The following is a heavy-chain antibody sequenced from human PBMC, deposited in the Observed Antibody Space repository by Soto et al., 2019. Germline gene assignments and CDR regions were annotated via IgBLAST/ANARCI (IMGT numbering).Heavy chain of an antibody. CDR2: FDPEDGET. CDR3: ATARNYFFWFEP. J-gene: IGHJ5*02. Sequence: ASVKVSCKVSGYTLTELSMHWVRQAPGKGLEWMGGFDPEDGETIYAQKFQGRVTMTEDTSTDTAYMELSSLRSEDTAVYYCATARNYFFWFEPWGQGTPVAVAS. V-gene: IGHV1-24*01. CDR1: GYTLTELS. D-gene: IGHD1-7*01.